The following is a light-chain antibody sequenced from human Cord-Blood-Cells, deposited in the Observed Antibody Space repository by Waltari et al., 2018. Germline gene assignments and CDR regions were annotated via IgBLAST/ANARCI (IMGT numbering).Light chain of an antibody. CDR2: EGS. V-gene: IGLV2-23*01. CDR3: CSYAGSSTWV. CDR1: SSDVGRYNL. Sequence: QSALTQPASVSGSPGPSSTISCTGPSSDVGRYNLFSWYQQHPGKAPKHMIYEGSKRPAGVSNRFSGSKSGNTASLTISGLQAEDEADYYCCSYAGSSTWVFGGGTKLTVL. J-gene: IGLJ3*02.